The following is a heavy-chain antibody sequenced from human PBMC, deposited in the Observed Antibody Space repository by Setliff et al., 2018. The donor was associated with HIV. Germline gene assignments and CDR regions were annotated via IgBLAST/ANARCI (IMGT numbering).Heavy chain of an antibody. Sequence: SVKVSCKASGGTFSSYAISWVRQAPGQGLEWMGGIIPIFGTANYAQKLQGRVTMTTDTSTSTAYMELRSLRSDDTAVYYCARGRYNSRIDVWGQGTTVTVS. J-gene: IGHJ6*02. CDR2: IIPIFGTA. V-gene: IGHV1-69*05. CDR3: ARGRYNSRIDV. D-gene: IGHD5-18*01. CDR1: GGTFSSYA.